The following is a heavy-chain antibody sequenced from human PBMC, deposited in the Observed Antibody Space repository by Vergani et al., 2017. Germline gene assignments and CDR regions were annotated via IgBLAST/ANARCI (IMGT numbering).Heavy chain of an antibody. CDR2: ISSSSSYT. J-gene: IGHJ4*02. D-gene: IGHD2-21*02. CDR3: AKVVTAVYLDY. V-gene: IGHV3-11*05. Sequence: QVQLVESGGGLVKPGGSLRLSCAASGFTFSDYYMSWIRQAPGKGLEWVSYISSSSSYTNYADSVKGRFTISRDNAKNSLYLQMNSLRAEDTAVYYCAKVVTAVYLDYWGQGTLVTVSS. CDR1: GFTFSDYY.